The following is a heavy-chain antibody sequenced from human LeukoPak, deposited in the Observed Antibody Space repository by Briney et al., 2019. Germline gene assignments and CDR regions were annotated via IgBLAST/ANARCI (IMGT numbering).Heavy chain of an antibody. CDR3: ARVRLDYDILTGYYGGYFDY. V-gene: IGHV1-69*05. D-gene: IGHD3-9*01. Sequence: SVKVSCKASGYTFTSYGISWVRQAPGQGLEWMGGMIPIFGTANYAQKFQGRVTITRDTSASTAYMELSSLRSEDTAVYYCARVRLDYDILTGYYGGYFDYWGQGTLVTVSS. CDR1: GYTFTSYG. J-gene: IGHJ4*02. CDR2: MIPIFGTA.